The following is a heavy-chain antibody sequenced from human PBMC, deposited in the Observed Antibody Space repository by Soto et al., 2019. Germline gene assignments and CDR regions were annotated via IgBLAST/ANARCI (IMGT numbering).Heavy chain of an antibody. CDR2: IQSGGTT. V-gene: IGHV3-66*01. D-gene: IGHD3-10*02. Sequence: KGLEWVSLIQSGGTTYYADSVKGRFTISRDTSENTLHLQMDSLRVEDTAVYYFAFFFQAEDGIRDVRSVSAFLLNRSSDL. CDR3: AFFFQAEDGIRDVRSVSAFLLNRSSDL. J-gene: IGHJ2*01.